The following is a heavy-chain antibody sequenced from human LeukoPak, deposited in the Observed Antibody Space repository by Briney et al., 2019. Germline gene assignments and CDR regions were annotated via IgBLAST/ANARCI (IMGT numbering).Heavy chain of an antibody. CDR3: ARDYAIHGGNSGLVH. J-gene: IGHJ4*02. CDR2: IYYSGST. CDR1: GGSISSYY. Sequence: SEALSLTCTVSGGSISSYYWSWIRQPPGKGLEWIGYIYYSGSTNYNPSLKSRVTISVDTSKNQFSLKLSSVTAADTAVYYCARDYAIHGGNSGLVHWGQGTLVTVSS. D-gene: IGHD4-23*01. V-gene: IGHV4-59*12.